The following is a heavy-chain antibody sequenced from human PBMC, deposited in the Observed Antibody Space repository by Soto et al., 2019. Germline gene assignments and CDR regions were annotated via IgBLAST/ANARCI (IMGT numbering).Heavy chain of an antibody. CDR3: ARLDPVNYLDD. CDR1: GGSMSPYY. Sequence: SETLSLTCTVSGGSMSPYYWSWIRQPPRKGLEWIGYIYYSGRTHYNPSLKSRVTISVDTSKKQFSLKLSSVTAADTAVYYCARLDPVNYLDDWGLGTLVTVSS. V-gene: IGHV4-59*01. CDR2: IYYSGRT. J-gene: IGHJ4*02.